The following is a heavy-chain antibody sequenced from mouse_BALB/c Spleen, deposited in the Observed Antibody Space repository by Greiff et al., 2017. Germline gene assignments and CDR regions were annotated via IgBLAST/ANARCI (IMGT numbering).Heavy chain of an antibody. CDR2: IDPDTGCT. V-gene: IGHV1-15*01. CDR1: GYTFTGYE. Sequence: VQLVESGAELVKPGASVTLSCTASGYTFTGYEMYWVKQTPGHGLEWIGAIDPDTGCTSYNQKFKGKATLTTDKSSSTAYMELRSLMSEDSAVYYCGINYRYKYFDDWGEGTTVTVAS. D-gene: IGHD2-12*01. CDR3: GINYRYKYFDD. J-gene: IGHJ1*01.